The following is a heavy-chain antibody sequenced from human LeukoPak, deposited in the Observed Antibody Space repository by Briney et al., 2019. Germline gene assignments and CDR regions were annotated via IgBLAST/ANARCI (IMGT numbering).Heavy chain of an antibody. V-gene: IGHV3-33*06. J-gene: IGHJ5*02. CDR3: AKMAGTVVVVAAHSSFDP. CDR1: GFNFGTYS. Sequence: PGGSLRLSCAASGFNFGTYSMHWARQAPGKGLEWVAVIWYDGSNEDYVDSVKGRFTISRDNSKNTLYLQMNSLRAEDTAVYYCAKMAGTVVVVAAHSSFDPWGQGTLVTVSS. CDR2: IWYDGSNE. D-gene: IGHD2-15*01.